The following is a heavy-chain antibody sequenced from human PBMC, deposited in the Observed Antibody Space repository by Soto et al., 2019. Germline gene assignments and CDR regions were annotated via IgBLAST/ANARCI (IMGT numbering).Heavy chain of an antibody. D-gene: IGHD3-16*01. CDR3: ATDWGSLRSRYFDY. Sequence: QVQLVQSGAEVKKPGSSVKVSCKASGGTFSSYAISWVRQAPGQGLEWMGGIIPIFGTANYAQKFQGRVTITADKSTSTAYMELSSLRSEDTAVYDCATDWGSLRSRYFDYWGQGTLVTVSS. CDR1: GGTFSSYA. J-gene: IGHJ4*02. V-gene: IGHV1-69*06. CDR2: IIPIFGTA.